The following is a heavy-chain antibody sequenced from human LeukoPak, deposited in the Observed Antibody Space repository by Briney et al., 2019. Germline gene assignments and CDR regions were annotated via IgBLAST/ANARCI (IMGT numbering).Heavy chain of an antibody. V-gene: IGHV1-46*01. D-gene: IGHD3-22*01. J-gene: IGHJ4*02. CDR2: INPSGGST. Sequence: ASVKVSCKASGGTFSSYAISWVRQAPGQGLEWMGIINPSGGSTSYAQKFQGRVTMTRDTSTSTVYMELSSLRSEDTAVYYCATGSGYYGYFDYWGQGTLVTVSS. CDR3: ATGSGYYGYFDY. CDR1: GGTFSSYA.